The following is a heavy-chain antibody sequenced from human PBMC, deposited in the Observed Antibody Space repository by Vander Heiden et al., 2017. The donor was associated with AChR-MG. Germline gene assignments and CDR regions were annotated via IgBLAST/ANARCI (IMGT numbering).Heavy chain of an antibody. V-gene: IGHV1-69*06. Sequence: HVQPVQSGAEATKPGCSVRVSCEASGGTFSTYGSRWWRHAPGQGLEWMGGIIPIFGTANYAQKFQGRVTITADKSTSTAYMELSSLRSEDTAVYDCARSHLSAEGMRVGWFDPWGQGTLVTVSS. CDR1: GGTFSTYG. CDR2: IIPIFGTA. CDR3: ARSHLSAEGMRVGWFDP. J-gene: IGHJ5*02.